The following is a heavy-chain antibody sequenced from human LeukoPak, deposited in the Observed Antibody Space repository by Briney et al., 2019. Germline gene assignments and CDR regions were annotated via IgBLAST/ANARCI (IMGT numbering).Heavy chain of an antibody. Sequence: SETLSLTCAVYGGSFSGYYWSWIRQPPGKGLEWIGEINHSGSTNYNPSLKSRVTISVDTSKNQFSLKLSSVTAADTAAYYCARDDSGSGDAFDIWGQGTMVTVSS. CDR1: GGSFSGYY. CDR2: INHSGST. CDR3: ARDDSGSGDAFDI. J-gene: IGHJ3*02. V-gene: IGHV4-34*01. D-gene: IGHD1-26*01.